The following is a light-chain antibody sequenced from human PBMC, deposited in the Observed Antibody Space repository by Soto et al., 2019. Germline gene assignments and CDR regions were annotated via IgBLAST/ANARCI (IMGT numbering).Light chain of an antibody. CDR3: QQYNDLST. CDR1: QNIGDW. Sequence: DIQMTQSPSTLSASVGDRVTIACRASQNIGDWLAWYQQKPVKAPNLLIYKASTLESGVPSRFSGSGSGTEFTLAISSLQPEDFATYYCQQYNDLSTFGGGTKVEI. V-gene: IGKV1-5*03. CDR2: KAS. J-gene: IGKJ4*01.